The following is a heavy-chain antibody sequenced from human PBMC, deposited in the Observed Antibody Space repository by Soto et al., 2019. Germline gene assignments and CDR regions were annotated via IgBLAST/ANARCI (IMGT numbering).Heavy chain of an antibody. Sequence: SQTLSLTCVISGDSVSSNRVTWNWIRQSPSRGLEWLGRTYFRSKWYNDYAESVRSRITIDPDTSKNQFSLHLNSVTPEDTAVYYCVRLVGNSWFDYWGQGTLVTVSS. CDR3: VRLVGNSWFDY. CDR1: GDSVSSNRVT. J-gene: IGHJ4*02. CDR2: TYFRSKWYN. D-gene: IGHD2-2*01. V-gene: IGHV6-1*01.